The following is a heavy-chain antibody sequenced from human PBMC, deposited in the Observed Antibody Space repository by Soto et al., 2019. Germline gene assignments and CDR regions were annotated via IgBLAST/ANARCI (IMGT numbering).Heavy chain of an antibody. Sequence: GPLRLSCSASGFTFSSYSMNWVLHAPLNWLEWVSSISSSSSYIYYADSVKVRFTISRDNAKNSLYLQMNSLRAEDKAVYYCAREGTNRGILNGYFNYFDYWGKGTLVTVSS. CDR3: AREGTNRGILNGYFNYFDY. CDR2: ISSSSSYI. CDR1: GFTFSSYS. J-gene: IGHJ4*02. D-gene: IGHD3-9*01. V-gene: IGHV3-21*01.